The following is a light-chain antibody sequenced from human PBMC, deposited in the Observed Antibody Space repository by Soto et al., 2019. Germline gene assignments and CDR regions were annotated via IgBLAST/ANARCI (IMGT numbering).Light chain of an antibody. V-gene: IGLV2-14*03. CDR3: SSYTSTSTLVV. Sequence: QSALTQPASVSGSPGQSITISCTGTSSDVGAYNFVSWYQQYPGRAPKLMIYDVSERPSGVSNRFSGSKSANTASLTISGLQAEDEADYYCSSYTSTSTLVVFGGGTKVTVL. CDR2: DVS. CDR1: SSDVGAYNF. J-gene: IGLJ2*01.